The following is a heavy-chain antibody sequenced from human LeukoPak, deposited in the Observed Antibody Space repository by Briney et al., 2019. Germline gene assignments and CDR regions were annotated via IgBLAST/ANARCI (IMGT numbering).Heavy chain of an antibody. J-gene: IGHJ6*02. CDR1: GDSVGNYY. V-gene: IGHV4-59*08. CDR2: IYYSGST. CDR3: AGDIAAAGTYGMDV. D-gene: IGHD6-13*01. Sequence: SETLSLTCTVSGDSVGNYYWNWIRQPPGKGLEWIGYIYYSGSTNYNPSLKSRVTISVDTSKNQFSLKLSSVTAADTAVYYCAGDIAAAGTYGMDVWGQGTTVTVSS.